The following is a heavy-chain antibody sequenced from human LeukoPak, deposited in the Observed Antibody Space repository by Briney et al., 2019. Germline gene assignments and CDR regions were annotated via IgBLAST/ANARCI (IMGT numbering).Heavy chain of an antibody. V-gene: IGHV1-69*05. D-gene: IGHD2-15*01. CDR1: GGTFSNYA. Sequence: SVKVSCKASGGTFSNYAINWMRQAPGQGLEWMGRIIPIFGTVNYAQKFQGRVTINTDESRSTAYMESSSLRSDDTAVYYCARDSCSGGTCAMRSFDYWGQGTLVTVSS. CDR2: IIPIFGTV. CDR3: ARDSCSGGTCAMRSFDY. J-gene: IGHJ4*02.